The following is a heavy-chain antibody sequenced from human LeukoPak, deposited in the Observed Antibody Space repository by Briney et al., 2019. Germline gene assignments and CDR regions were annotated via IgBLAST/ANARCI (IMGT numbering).Heavy chain of an antibody. CDR2: ISWNSGSR. CDR3: ARDGMVRGLHDY. Sequence: PGGSLRLSCAASGFTFDDYAMHWVRQAPGKGLEWVSGISWNSGSRGYEDSVKGRFTISRDNAKNSLYLQMNSLRAEDTAVYYCARDGMVRGLHDYWGQGTLVTVSS. CDR1: GFTFDDYA. V-gene: IGHV3-9*01. J-gene: IGHJ4*02. D-gene: IGHD3-10*01.